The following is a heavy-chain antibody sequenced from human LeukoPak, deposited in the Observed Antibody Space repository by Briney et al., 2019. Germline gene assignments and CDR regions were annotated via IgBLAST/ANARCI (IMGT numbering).Heavy chain of an antibody. V-gene: IGHV1-69*13. CDR2: IIPIFGTA. D-gene: IGHD2-2*02. CDR3: ASPRGYCSSTSCYSDYYYYMDV. Sequence: SVKVSCKASGGTFSSCAISWVRQAPGQGLEWMGGIIPIFGTANYAQKFQGRVTITADESTSTAYMELSSLRSEDTAVYYCASPRGYCSSTSCYSDYYYYMDVWGKGTTVTVSS. CDR1: GGTFSSCA. J-gene: IGHJ6*03.